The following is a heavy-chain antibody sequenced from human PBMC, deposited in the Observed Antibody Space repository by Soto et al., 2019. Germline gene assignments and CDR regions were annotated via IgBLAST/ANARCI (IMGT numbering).Heavy chain of an antibody. D-gene: IGHD6-13*01. CDR2: INPNSGGT. CDR3: ARERVAASRRTRSNWFDP. V-gene: IGHV1-2*02. J-gene: IGHJ5*02. CDR1: GYTFTGYY. Sequence: ASVKFSCKASGYTFTGYYMHWVRQAPGQGFEWMGWINPNSGGTNYAQKFQGRVTMTRDTSISTAYMELSRLRSDDTAVYYCARERVAASRRTRSNWFDPWGQGTLVTAPQ.